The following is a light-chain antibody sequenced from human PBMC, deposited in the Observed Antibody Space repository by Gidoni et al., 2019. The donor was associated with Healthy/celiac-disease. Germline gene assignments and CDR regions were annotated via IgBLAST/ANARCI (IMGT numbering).Light chain of an antibody. CDR3: QSYDSSLSGYVV. CDR2: GNS. CDR1: SANIGAGYD. J-gene: IGLJ2*01. V-gene: IGLV1-40*01. Sequence: QSVLTQPPSASGAPGQRLTISFTWSSANIGAGYDVHWYQQLPGTAPKLLIYGNSNRPSGVPDRFSGSKSGTSASLAITGLQAEDEADYYCQSYDSSLSGYVVFGGGTKLTVL.